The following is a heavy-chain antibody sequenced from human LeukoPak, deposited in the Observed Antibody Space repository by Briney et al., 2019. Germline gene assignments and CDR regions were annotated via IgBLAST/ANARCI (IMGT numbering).Heavy chain of an antibody. CDR3: TRIIGISGTYPTDY. V-gene: IGHV3-21*06. D-gene: IGHD1-26*01. CDR1: GFTFRTYS. CDR2: ISSTSTYI. J-gene: IGHJ4*02. Sequence: GGSLRLSCAASGFTFRTYSMNWVRQAPGRGLEWVSSISSTSTYIYYADSMKGRFIISRDNARNSLYLEMNSLRAEDTAVYYCTRIIGISGTYPTDYWGQGTLVTVSS.